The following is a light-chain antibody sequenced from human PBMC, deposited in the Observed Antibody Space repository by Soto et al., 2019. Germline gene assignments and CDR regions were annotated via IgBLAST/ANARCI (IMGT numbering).Light chain of an antibody. CDR2: WAS. CDR3: HQYYSVPLT. V-gene: IGKV4-1*01. Sequence: DIVMTQSPDSLAVSLGERATINCRSSQSVLYSSNNKNYLAWYQQKPGQPPKLLIYWASTRESGVPDRFSGCGSGTDFTLTISSLQAEDVAVYYCHQYYSVPLTFGGGTKVDIK. CDR1: QSVLYSSNNKNY. J-gene: IGKJ4*01.